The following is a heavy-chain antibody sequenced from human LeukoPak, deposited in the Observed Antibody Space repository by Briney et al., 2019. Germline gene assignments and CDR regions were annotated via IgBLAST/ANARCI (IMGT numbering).Heavy chain of an antibody. J-gene: IGHJ4*02. CDR3: ATGCSSTWYYFDH. CDR1: GDSLSSYY. D-gene: IGHD6-13*01. V-gene: IGHV4-59*01. Sequence: SETLSLTCTVSGDSLSSYYWSWIRQPPGKGLEWIGYSYHTGSTNYNPSLKSRVTISVNTSKNQFSLKLSSVTAGDTAVYYCATGCSSTWYYFDHWGQGTLVTVSS. CDR2: SYHTGST.